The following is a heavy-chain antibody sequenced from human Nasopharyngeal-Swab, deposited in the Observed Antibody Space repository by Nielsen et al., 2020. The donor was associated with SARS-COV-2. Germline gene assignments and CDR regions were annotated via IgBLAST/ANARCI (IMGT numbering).Heavy chain of an antibody. CDR2: LIENGVDT. CDR3: ARDAPAHYGAFY. D-gene: IGHD4-17*01. V-gene: IGHV3-23*01. J-gene: IGHJ4*02. Sequence: VRQAPGKGLEWVSGLIENGVDTYYAESVKGRFTVSRDNSRNTLYLQMNSLRAEDTAVYYCARDAPAHYGAFYWGRGTRVTVSS.